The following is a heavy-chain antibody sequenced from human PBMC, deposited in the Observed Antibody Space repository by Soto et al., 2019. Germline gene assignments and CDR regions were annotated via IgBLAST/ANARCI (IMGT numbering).Heavy chain of an antibody. J-gene: IGHJ4*02. CDR3: ARMGQLEQFDY. Sequence: PSETLSLTCTVSGGSISSGGYYWSWIRQHPGKGLEWIGYIYYSGSTYYNPSLKSRVTISVDTFKNQFSLKLSSVTAADTAVYYCARMGQLEQFDYWGQGTLVTVSS. CDR1: GGSISSGGYY. V-gene: IGHV4-31*03. CDR2: IYYSGST. D-gene: IGHD6-6*01.